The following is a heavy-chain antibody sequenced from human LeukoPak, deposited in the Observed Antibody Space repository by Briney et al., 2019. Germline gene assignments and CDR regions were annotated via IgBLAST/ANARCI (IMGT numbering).Heavy chain of an antibody. CDR3: ARGLSGYYYYYYYMDV. D-gene: IGHD3-22*01. CDR2: INHSGST. V-gene: IGHV4-34*01. Sequence: SETLSLTCAVYGGSFSGYYWSWIRQPPGKGLEWMGEINHSGSTNYNPSLKSRVTISVDTSKNQFSLTLSSVAAADTAVYYCARGLSGYYYYYYYMDVWGKGTTVAVSS. CDR1: GGSFSGYY. J-gene: IGHJ6*03.